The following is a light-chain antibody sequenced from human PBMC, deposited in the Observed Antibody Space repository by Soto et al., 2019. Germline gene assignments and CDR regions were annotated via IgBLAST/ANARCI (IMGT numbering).Light chain of an antibody. CDR1: NIGSKS. Sequence: SYELTQPPSVSVAPGKTARITCGGNNIGSKSVHWYQQKPGQAPVLVIYYDSDRPSGIPELFSGSNSGNTATLTISRVEAGDEADYYCQVWDSSSDPPYVFGTGTKLTVL. CDR2: YDS. CDR3: QVWDSSSDPPYV. V-gene: IGLV3-21*04. J-gene: IGLJ1*01.